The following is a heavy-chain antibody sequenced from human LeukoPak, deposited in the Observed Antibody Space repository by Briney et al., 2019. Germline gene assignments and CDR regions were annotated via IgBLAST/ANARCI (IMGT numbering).Heavy chain of an antibody. J-gene: IGHJ6*03. CDR2: ISSSSRFI. CDR1: GFTFNSYS. D-gene: IGHD4-17*01. Sequence: GGSLRLSCAASGFTFNSYSMNWFRQAPGKGLEWVSSISSSSRFIYYADSVKGRFTISRDNAKNSLYLQMNSLRAEDTALYYCARGPTTPIYYYMDVWGKGTTVTVSS. CDR3: ARGPTTPIYYYMDV. V-gene: IGHV3-21*04.